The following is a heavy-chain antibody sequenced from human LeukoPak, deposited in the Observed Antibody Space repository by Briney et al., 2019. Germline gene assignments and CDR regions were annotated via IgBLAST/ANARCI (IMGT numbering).Heavy chain of an antibody. CDR3: ASRYCSSTSCYPQFDY. CDR1: RYSFTSYW. V-gene: IGHV5-51*01. CDR2: IYPGDSDS. Sequence: GESLKISCKGSRYSFTSYWIGWVRQMPGKGLDWMGNIYPGDSDSRYSPSFQGQVTISADKSISTAYLQWSSLKASDTAMYYCASRYCSSTSCYPQFDYWGQGTLVTVSS. J-gene: IGHJ4*02. D-gene: IGHD2-2*01.